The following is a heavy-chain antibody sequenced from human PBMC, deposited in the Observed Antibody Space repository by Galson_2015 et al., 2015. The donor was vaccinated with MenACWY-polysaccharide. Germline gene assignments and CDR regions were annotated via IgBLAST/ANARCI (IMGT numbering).Heavy chain of an antibody. Sequence: SLRLSCAASGFTFSNYGFNWVRQAPGKGLEWVTFIRNDGSIKYYADSVKGRFTISRDDSQNTLHLQMNSLRAGDTAVYYCAKDHYGIDLWGQGTTVTVSS. J-gene: IGHJ6*02. CDR2: IRNDGSIK. CDR3: AKDHYGIDL. V-gene: IGHV3-30*02. CDR1: GFTFSNYG.